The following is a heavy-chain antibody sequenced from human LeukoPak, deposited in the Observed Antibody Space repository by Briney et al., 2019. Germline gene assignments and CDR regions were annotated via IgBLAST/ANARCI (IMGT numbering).Heavy chain of an antibody. CDR3: ARSTPFVYSSSWYYFDY. V-gene: IGHV3-53*01. CDR1: GFTFTTYA. D-gene: IGHD6-13*01. Sequence: GGSLRLSCAASGFTFTTYAMNWVRQAPGKGLEWVSVIYSGGSTYYADSVKGRFTISRDNSKNTLYLQMNSLRAEDTAVYYCARSTPFVYSSSWYYFDYWGQGTLVTVSS. CDR2: IYSGGST. J-gene: IGHJ4*02.